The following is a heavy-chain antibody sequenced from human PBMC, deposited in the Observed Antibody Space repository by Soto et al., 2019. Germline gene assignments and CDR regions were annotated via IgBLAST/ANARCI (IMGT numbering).Heavy chain of an antibody. Sequence: QVQLVESGGGVVQPGRSLRLSCAASGFTFSSYGMHWVRQAPGKGLEWVSVTWYDGRKKYYADSVKGRFTISSDNSKNTLYLQMNCLRAEDTAVSYCASEAGEKGDPRNDAFDIWGQGTMVTVSS. J-gene: IGHJ3*02. CDR2: TWYDGRKK. CDR3: ASEAGEKGDPRNDAFDI. CDR1: GFTFSSYG. D-gene: IGHD2-21*02. V-gene: IGHV3-33*01.